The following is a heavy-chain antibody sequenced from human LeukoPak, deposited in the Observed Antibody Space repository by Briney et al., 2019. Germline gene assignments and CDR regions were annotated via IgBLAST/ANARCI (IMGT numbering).Heavy chain of an antibody. D-gene: IGHD1-26*01. V-gene: IGHV3-21*01. CDR2: ISSTSSYI. J-gene: IGHJ6*03. Sequence: PGGSLRLSCAASGFTFSSYSINWVRQAPGKGLEWVSSISSTSSYIYYSDSLKGRFTISRDNAKNSLYLQMNSLRAEDTAVYYCARGTGRWELLEPYYYYYMDVWGKGTTVTISS. CDR1: GFTFSSYS. CDR3: ARGTGRWELLEPYYYYYMDV.